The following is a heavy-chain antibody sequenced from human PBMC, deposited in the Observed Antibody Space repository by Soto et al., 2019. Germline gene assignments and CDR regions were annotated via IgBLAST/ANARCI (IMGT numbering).Heavy chain of an antibody. Sequence: PSETLSLTCTVSGGSISSYYWSWIRQPPGKGLEWIGYIYYSGSTNYNPSLKSRVTISVDTSKNQFSLKLSSVTAADTAVYYCAREIQLWGSYYSMDVWGQGTTVTVSS. V-gene: IGHV4-59*01. D-gene: IGHD5-18*01. J-gene: IGHJ6*02. CDR1: GGSISSYY. CDR3: AREIQLWGSYYSMDV. CDR2: IYYSGST.